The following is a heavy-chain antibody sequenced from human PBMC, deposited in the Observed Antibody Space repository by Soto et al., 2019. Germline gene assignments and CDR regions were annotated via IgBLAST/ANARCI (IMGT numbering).Heavy chain of an antibody. CDR2: IYYSGST. Sequence: QVQLQESGPGLVKPSQTLSLTCTVSGGSISSGGYYWSWIRQHPGKGLEWIGYIYYSGSTYYNPSLQSRVTISVDPSKNQFSLKLSSVTAADTAVYYCASCRYYYDSSNDYYYYGMDVWGQGTTVTVSS. V-gene: IGHV4-31*03. D-gene: IGHD3-22*01. CDR3: ASCRYYYDSSNDYYYYGMDV. J-gene: IGHJ6*02. CDR1: GGSISSGGYY.